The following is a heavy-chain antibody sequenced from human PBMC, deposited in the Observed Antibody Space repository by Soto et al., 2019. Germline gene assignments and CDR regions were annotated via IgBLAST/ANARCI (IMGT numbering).Heavy chain of an antibody. CDR1: GFTFSSYA. V-gene: IGHV3-23*01. Sequence: EVQLLESGGGLVQPGGSLRLSCAASGFTFSSYAMSWVRQAPGKGLEWVSAISGSGGSTYYADSVKGRFTISRDNSKNTLYLQMNSLRAEDTAVYYCATHIYMVVVVAARTDAFDIWGQGTMVTVSS. J-gene: IGHJ3*02. D-gene: IGHD2-15*01. CDR3: ATHIYMVVVVAARTDAFDI. CDR2: ISGSGGST.